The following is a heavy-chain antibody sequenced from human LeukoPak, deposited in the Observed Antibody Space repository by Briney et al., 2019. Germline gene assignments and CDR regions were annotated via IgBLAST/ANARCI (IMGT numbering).Heavy chain of an antibody. V-gene: IGHV1-2*02. CDR3: ARANYDILTGYSTGAFDI. CDR2: INPNSGGT. D-gene: IGHD3-9*01. J-gene: IGHJ3*02. CDR1: GYTFTGYY. Sequence: RASVKVSCKASGYTFTGYYMHWVRQAPGQGLEWMGWINPNSGGTNYAQKFQGRVTMTRDTSISTAYMELSRLRSDDTAVYYCARANYDILTGYSTGAFDIWGQGTMVTVSS.